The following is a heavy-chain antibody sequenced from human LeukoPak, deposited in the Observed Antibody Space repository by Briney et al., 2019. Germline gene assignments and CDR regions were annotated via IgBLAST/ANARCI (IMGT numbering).Heavy chain of an antibody. D-gene: IGHD3-10*01. V-gene: IGHV3-73*01. CDR3: TGNYYGSGSYADFDY. CDR2: IRSTANEYAT. Sequence: GGSLRLSCAASGFTFSGSALHWVRQASGKGLEWVGRIRSTANEYATAYAAPVKGRFNNSRDDSKNTAYLQMDSLKPEDTAVYYCTGNYYGSGSYADFDYWGQGTLVTVSS. CDR1: GFTFSGSA. J-gene: IGHJ4*02.